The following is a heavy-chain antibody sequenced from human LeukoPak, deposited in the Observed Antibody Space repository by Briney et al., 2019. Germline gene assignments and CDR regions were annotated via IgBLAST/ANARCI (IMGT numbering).Heavy chain of an antibody. J-gene: IGHJ4*02. V-gene: IGHV3-7*01. CDR1: GFTFSSTW. CDR2: IKEDGSQK. D-gene: IGHD1-26*01. Sequence: GGSLRLSCAASGFTFSSTWMSWVRQAPGKGLEWVANIKEDGSQKNYVDSVKGRFTISRDNAKSPLYLQMNSLRVEDTAVYYCARDRVGGSYNYWGQGTLVTVSS. CDR3: ARDRVGGSYNY.